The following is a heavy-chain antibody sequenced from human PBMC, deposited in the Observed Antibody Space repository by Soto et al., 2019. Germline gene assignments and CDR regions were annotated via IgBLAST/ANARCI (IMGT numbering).Heavy chain of an antibody. D-gene: IGHD3-16*02. Sequence: ASVKLSCKXSGYTFTGYCIHWVRQAPGQGLEWMGWINPNSGGTNYAQKFQGWVTMTRDTSISTAYMELSRLRSDDTAVYYCARTLRLGELSCLYWGQGTLVTVAS. J-gene: IGHJ4*02. V-gene: IGHV1-2*04. CDR2: INPNSGGT. CDR3: ARTLRLGELSCLY. CDR1: GYTFTGYC.